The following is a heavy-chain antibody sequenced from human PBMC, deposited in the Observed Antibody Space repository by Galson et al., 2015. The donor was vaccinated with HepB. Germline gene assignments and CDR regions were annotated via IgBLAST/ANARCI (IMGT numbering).Heavy chain of an antibody. CDR3: AKTPNWGSGGVDY. J-gene: IGHJ4*02. D-gene: IGHD7-27*01. CDR2: ISGSGGST. CDR1: GFTFSNYA. V-gene: IGHV3-23*01. Sequence: SLRLSCAASGFTFSNYAMTWVRQAPGKGLQWVSIISGSGGSTYYADSVKGRFTISRDNSKNTLYLQMNSLRAEDTAVYYCAKTPNWGSGGVDYWGQGTLVTVSS.